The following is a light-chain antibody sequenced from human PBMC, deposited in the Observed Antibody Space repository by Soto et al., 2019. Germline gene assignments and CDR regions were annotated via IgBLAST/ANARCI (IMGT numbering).Light chain of an antibody. CDR1: SSDVGGYNF. V-gene: IGLV2-14*03. CDR3: VSYASSAARV. CDR2: EVS. J-gene: IGLJ1*01. Sequence: QSVLTQPASVSGSPGQSITISCTGTSSDVGGYNFVSWYQQHPGKAPKLMIYEVSNRPSGVSNRFSGSKSGNTASLTLSGLQAEDDADYYCVSYASSAARVFGPGTKLTVL.